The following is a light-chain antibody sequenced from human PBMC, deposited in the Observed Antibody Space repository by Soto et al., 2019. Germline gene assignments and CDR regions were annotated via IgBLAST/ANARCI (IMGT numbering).Light chain of an antibody. Sequence: QSALTQPRSVSGSPGQSVTISCTGTSSDVGGYNYVSWYQQHPGKAPKLMIYDVSKRPSGVPDRFSGSKSGNTASLTISGLQAEDEADYYCCSYAGSYIWVFGGGTKLTVL. V-gene: IGLV2-11*01. CDR1: SSDVGGYNY. CDR2: DVS. J-gene: IGLJ3*02. CDR3: CSYAGSYIWV.